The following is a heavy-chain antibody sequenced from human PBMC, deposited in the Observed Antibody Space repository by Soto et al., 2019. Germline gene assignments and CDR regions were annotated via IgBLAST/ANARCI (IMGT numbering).Heavy chain of an antibody. CDR3: ARGMDIVVVPAAIKRYYYYGMDV. CDR2: MNPNSGNT. V-gene: IGHV1-8*01. J-gene: IGHJ6*02. Sequence: QVQLVQSGAEVKKPGASVKVSCKASGYTFTSYDINWVRQATGQGLEWMGWMNPNSGNTGYAQKFQGRITMTRNTSISRAYMELRSLRSEDTDVYYCARGMDIVVVPAAIKRYYYYGMDVWGQGTTVTVSS. CDR1: GYTFTSYD. D-gene: IGHD2-2*02.